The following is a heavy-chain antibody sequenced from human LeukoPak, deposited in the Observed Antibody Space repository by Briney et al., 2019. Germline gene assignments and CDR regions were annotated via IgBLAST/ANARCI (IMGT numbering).Heavy chain of an antibody. V-gene: IGHV3-21*01. D-gene: IGHD3-10*01. J-gene: IGHJ4*02. CDR2: ISSSSSYI. CDR3: ARDRVNMVGGVFDY. CDR1: GFTFSSYS. Sequence: PVGSLSLSCAPSGFTFSSYSMNWVRQAPGKGLECVSSISSSSSYIYYADSVKGRFTISRDNAKNSLYLQMNSLRAEDTAVYYCARDRVNMVGGVFDYWGQGTLVTVSS.